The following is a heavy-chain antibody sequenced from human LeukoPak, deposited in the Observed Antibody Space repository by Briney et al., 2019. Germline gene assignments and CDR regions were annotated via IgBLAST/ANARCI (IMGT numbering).Heavy chain of an antibody. CDR1: GFTFSDYY. Sequence: PGGSLRLSCAASGFTFSDYYMSWIRQAPGKGLEWVSYISSSSSYTNYADSVEGRFTISRDNAKNSLYLQMNSLRAEDTAVYYCARLIIVATNFDYWGQGTLVTVSS. V-gene: IGHV3-11*06. CDR3: ARLIIVATNFDY. D-gene: IGHD3-16*01. CDR2: ISSSSSYT. J-gene: IGHJ4*02.